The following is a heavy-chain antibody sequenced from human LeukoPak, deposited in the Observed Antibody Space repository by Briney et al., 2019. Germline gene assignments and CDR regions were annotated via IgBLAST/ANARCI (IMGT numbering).Heavy chain of an antibody. CDR3: AKGPYYGPGTHDD. CDR2: VSYDGTDK. J-gene: IGHJ4*02. V-gene: IGHV3-30*18. D-gene: IGHD3-10*01. Sequence: PGKSLRLSCAASGFTFGTYGMHWVRQAPGEGLEWVAVVSYDGTDKYYADSVEGRFTISRDNSKNALYLQMNSLRAEDTAVYYCAKGPYYGPGTHDDWGQGTLVTVSS. CDR1: GFTFGTYG.